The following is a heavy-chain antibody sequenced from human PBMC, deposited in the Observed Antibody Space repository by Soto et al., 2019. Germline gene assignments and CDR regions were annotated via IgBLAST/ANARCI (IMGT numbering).Heavy chain of an antibody. CDR2: ITPSNGDT. CDR1: GYTFATYG. J-gene: IGHJ4*02. CDR3: ARLAPCKSEICYSRPLDY. V-gene: IGHV1-18*01. D-gene: IGHD2-15*01. Sequence: QVQLLQSGVEVKKPGASVKVSCKASGYTFATYGIGWVRQAPGQGLEWMGWITPSNGDTNYAQKLQGRVTITTYTSTSTAYMEVRSLRSDDTAVYYCARLAPCKSEICYSRPLDYWGQGTLVTVSS.